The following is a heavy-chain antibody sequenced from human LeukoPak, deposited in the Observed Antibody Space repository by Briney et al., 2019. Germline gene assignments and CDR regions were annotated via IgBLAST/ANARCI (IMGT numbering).Heavy chain of an antibody. D-gene: IGHD3-3*01. V-gene: IGHV1-3*03. CDR1: GYTFTSYA. CDR2: INAGNGNT. CDR3: AREGVARAAFDI. Sequence: ASVKVSCKASGYTFTSYAMHWVRQAPGQGLEWMGWINAGNGNTKYSQEFQGRVTITRDTSASTAYMELSSLRSEDMAVYYCAREGVARAAFDIWGQGTMVTVSS. J-gene: IGHJ3*02.